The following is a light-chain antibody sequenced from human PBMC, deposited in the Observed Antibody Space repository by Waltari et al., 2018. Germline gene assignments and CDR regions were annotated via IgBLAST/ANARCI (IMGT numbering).Light chain of an antibody. J-gene: IGLJ3*02. V-gene: IGLV1-44*01. Sequence: QSMLTQPPSASGTPGQRVPLSCSGGSSNIGSNTVTGFQQLPGTAPQLIIHSNVQRPSGVPERFSGSRSGTSVSLAISGLQPDDEADYYCATWDDSLHVWVFGGGTKLTVL. CDR2: SNV. CDR3: ATWDDSLHVWV. CDR1: SSNIGSNT.